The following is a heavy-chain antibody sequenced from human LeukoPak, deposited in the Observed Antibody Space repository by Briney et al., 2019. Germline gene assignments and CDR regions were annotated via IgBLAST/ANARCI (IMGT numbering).Heavy chain of an antibody. V-gene: IGHV3-7*01. Sequence: GGSLRLSCAASGFTFSSYWMSWVRQAPGKGLEWVANIKQDGSEKYYVDSVKGRFTISRDNAKNSLYLQMNSLRAEDTAVYYCARTMYSSSWLTIDYWGQGTLVTVSS. CDR3: ARTMYSSSWLTIDY. D-gene: IGHD6-13*01. J-gene: IGHJ4*02. CDR1: GFTFSSYW. CDR2: IKQDGSEK.